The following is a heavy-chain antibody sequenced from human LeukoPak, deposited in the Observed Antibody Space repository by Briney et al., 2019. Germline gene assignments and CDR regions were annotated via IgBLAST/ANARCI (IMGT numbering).Heavy chain of an antibody. D-gene: IGHD4-17*01. CDR2: ISAYNGNT. V-gene: IGHV1-18*04. CDR1: GYTFISYG. CDR3: ARDPGSDYYDAFDI. Sequence: GAVKVSCKASGYTFISYGISLVRQAPGQGLEWMGWISAYNGNTNYAQKVQGRVTMTTDTSTSTAYMEMRSLRSDDTSVYYCARDPGSDYYDAFDIWGQGTMVTVSS. J-gene: IGHJ3*02.